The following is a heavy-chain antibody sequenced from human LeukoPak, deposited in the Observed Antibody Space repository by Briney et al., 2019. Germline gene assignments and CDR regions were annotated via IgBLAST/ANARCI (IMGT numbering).Heavy chain of an antibody. Sequence: GGSLRLSCAASGFTVSSNYMSWVRQAPGKGLEWVSVIYSGGSTYYADSVKGRFTISRDNSKNTLYLQMNSLRAEDTAVYYCAMTLLYYDSSGYSDYWGQGTLVTVSS. J-gene: IGHJ4*02. V-gene: IGHV3-53*01. CDR3: AMTLLYYDSSGYSDY. CDR2: IYSGGST. CDR1: GFTVSSNY. D-gene: IGHD3-22*01.